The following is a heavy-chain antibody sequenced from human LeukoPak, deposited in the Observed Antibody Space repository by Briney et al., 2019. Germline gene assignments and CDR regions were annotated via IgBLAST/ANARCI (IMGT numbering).Heavy chain of an antibody. CDR3: ARGGDY. Sequence: PGGSLRLSCAASGFTFSSYSMNWVRQAPGKGLEWVSYISDSSKNIFYADSVKGRFTISRDNAKNSLYLQMNSLRAEDTAIYYCARGGDYWGQGTLVTVSS. CDR1: GFTFSSYS. V-gene: IGHV3-48*01. D-gene: IGHD5-12*01. CDR2: ISDSSKNI. J-gene: IGHJ4*02.